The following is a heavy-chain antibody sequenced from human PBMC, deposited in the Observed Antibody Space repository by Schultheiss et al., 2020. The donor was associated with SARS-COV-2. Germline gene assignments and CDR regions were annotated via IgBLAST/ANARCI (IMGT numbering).Heavy chain of an antibody. V-gene: IGHV3-21*01. CDR1: GFTFSTYW. Sequence: GGSLRLSCAASGFTFSTYWMTWVRQAPGKGLEWVSSISSSSSYIYYAHSVKGRFTISRDNAKNSLYLQMNSLRDEDTAVYYCARAAIDYWGQGTLVTVSS. D-gene: IGHD3-9*01. CDR3: ARAAIDY. J-gene: IGHJ4*02. CDR2: ISSSSSYI.